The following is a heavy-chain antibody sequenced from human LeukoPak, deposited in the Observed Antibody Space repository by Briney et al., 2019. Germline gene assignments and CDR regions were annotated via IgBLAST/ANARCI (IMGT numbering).Heavy chain of an antibody. CDR2: IYYSGST. D-gene: IGHD3-22*01. J-gene: IGHJ4*02. CDR1: GGSVSSSSYY. V-gene: IGHV4-39*01. CDR3: ARRYYYDGSGYYSY. Sequence: PSETLSLTCTVSGGSVSSSSYYWGWIRQPPGKGLEWIGHIYYSGSTYYNPSLKSRVTISVDTSKNQFSLKLSSVAAADTAVYYCARRYYYDGSGYYSYWGQGTLVTVSS.